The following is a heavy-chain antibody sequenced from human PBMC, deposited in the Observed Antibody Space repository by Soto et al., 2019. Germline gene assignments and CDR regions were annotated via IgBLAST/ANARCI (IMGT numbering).Heavy chain of an antibody. Sequence: PGGSLRHSCAASGFTFGNFVMRWVRQTPGKGLEWVSTITESGGDTYYTDSVKGRFTISRDNSKNTLYLQMTSLRAEDTALYYCTRASSDRNHMEVWGPGTTVTVSS. V-gene: IGHV3-23*01. CDR3: TRASSDRNHMEV. J-gene: IGHJ6*02. CDR2: ITESGGDT. CDR1: GFTFGNFV.